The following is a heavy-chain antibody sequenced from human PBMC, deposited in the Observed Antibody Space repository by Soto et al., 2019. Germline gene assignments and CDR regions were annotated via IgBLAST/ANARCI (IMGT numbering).Heavy chain of an antibody. V-gene: IGHV1-69*13. D-gene: IGHD1-26*01. CDR1: GGTSSSYA. J-gene: IGHJ4*02. CDR3: ARGEGRQYYFDY. CDR2: IIPIFGTA. Sequence: SVKVSCKASGGTSSSYAISWLRQSPGQGLEWMGGIIPIFGTANYAQKFQGRVTITADESTSTAYMELSSLRSEDTAVYYCARGEGRQYYFDYWGQGTLVTVSS.